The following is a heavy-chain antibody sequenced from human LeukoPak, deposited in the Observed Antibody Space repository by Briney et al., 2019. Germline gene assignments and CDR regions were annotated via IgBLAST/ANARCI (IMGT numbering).Heavy chain of an antibody. CDR1: GGSLSTYY. V-gene: IGHV4-59*01. CDR3: ARGIAVAGVRFDP. CDR2: VYHSGNT. J-gene: IGHJ5*02. D-gene: IGHD6-19*01. Sequence: SETLSLTCTVSGGSLSTYYWSCIRQPPGKGLEWIGYVYHSGNTYYTPSPNRPVIISLDTSKNQFPMTLTTVTAADTAVYYCARGIAVAGVRFDPWGQGTLVTVSS.